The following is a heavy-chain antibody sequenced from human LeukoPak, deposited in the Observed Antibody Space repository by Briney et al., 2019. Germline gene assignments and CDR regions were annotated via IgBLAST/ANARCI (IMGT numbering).Heavy chain of an antibody. CDR2: MDPRSGSK. J-gene: IGHJ4*02. V-gene: IGHV1-8*01. CDR3: TKGLRADF. CDR1: GYTFTNYD. Sequence: GASVKVPCKTSGYTFTNYDVNRVRQATGQGLEWMGWMDPRSGSKVYAQKFQGRVIMTSDNSINTAYMELTSLRSDDTAVYYCTKGLRADFWGQGTQVTVSS.